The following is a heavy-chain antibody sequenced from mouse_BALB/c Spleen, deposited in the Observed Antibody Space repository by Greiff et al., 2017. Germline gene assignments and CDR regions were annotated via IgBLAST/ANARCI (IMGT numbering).Heavy chain of an antibody. Sequence: EVQLVESGGGLVKPGGSLKLSCAASGFTFSSYTMSWVRQTPEKRLEWVATISSGGSYTYYPDSVKGRFTISRDNAKNTLYLQMSSLKSEDTAMYYCTRGGYYDYDVTFAYWGQGTLVTVSA. D-gene: IGHD2-4*01. CDR3: TRGGYYDYDVTFAY. V-gene: IGHV5-6-4*01. CDR2: ISSGGSYT. J-gene: IGHJ3*01. CDR1: GFTFSSYT.